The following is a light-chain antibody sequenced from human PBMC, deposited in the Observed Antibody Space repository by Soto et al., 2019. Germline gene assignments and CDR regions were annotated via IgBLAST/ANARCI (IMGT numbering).Light chain of an antibody. CDR3: QQSYSTPQLT. V-gene: IGKV1-39*01. Sequence: DIQMTQSPSSLSASVGGRVTITCRASQSISSYLNWYQQNPGKAPKLLIYAASSLQSGVPSRFSGSGSGTDFTLTISSLQPEDFATYYCQQSYSTPQLTFGGGTKVDIK. CDR2: AAS. CDR1: QSISSY. J-gene: IGKJ4*01.